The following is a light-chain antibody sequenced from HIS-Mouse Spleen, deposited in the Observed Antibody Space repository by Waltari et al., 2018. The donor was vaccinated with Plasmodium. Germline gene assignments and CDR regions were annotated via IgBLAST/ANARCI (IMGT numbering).Light chain of an antibody. CDR1: PSVSSSY. Sequence: EIVLTQSPGTLSLSPGERATLSCRDSPSVSSSYLAWYQQKPGQAPRRLIYGASSRATGIPDRFSGSGSGTDFTLTISRLEPEDFAVYYCQQYGSSPTFGGGTKVEIK. V-gene: IGKV3-20*01. J-gene: IGKJ4*01. CDR2: GAS. CDR3: QQYGSSPT.